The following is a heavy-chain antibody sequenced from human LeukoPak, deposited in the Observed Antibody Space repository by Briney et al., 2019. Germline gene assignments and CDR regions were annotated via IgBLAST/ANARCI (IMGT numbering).Heavy chain of an antibody. CDR1: GGSISSGDYY. CDR2: IYYSGST. D-gene: IGHD2-15*01. V-gene: IGHV4-30-4*01. CDR3: AREQVAASDYYYYGMDV. Sequence: TSQTLSLTCTVSGGSISSGDYYWSWIRQPPGKGLEWIGYIYYSGSTYYNPSLKSRVTTSVDMSKNQFSLKLSSVTAADTAVYYCAREQVAASDYYYYGMDVWGQGTTVTVSS. J-gene: IGHJ6*02.